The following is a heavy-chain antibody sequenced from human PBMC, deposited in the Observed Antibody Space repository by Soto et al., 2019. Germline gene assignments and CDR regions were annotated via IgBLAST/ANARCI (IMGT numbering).Heavy chain of an antibody. CDR3: ARTQVDCSGGSCYPDNWFDP. J-gene: IGHJ5*02. V-gene: IGHV1-8*01. D-gene: IGHD2-15*01. CDR1: GYTFTSYD. Sequence: ASVKVSCKASGYTFTSYDINWVRQATGQGLEWMGWMNPNSGNTGYAQKFQGRVTMTRNTSISTAYMELSSLRSEDTAVYYCARTQVDCSGGSCYPDNWFDPWGQGTLVTVSS. CDR2: MNPNSGNT.